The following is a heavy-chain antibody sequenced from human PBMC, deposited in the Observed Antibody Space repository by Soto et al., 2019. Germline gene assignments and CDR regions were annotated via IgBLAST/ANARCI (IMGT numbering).Heavy chain of an antibody. CDR1: GFTFSSYA. CDR2: ISNDGSNK. J-gene: IGHJ4*02. Sequence: QVQLVESGGGVVQPGRSLRLSCAASGFTFSSYAMHWVRQAPGKGLEWVAVISNDGSNKHYADSVKGRFTISRDNSKNTLYLQMSGLRAEDTAVYSWAREYSLAVLAPGYWGQGTLVTVSS. D-gene: IGHD2-8*02. CDR3: AREYSLAVLAPGY. V-gene: IGHV3-30-3*01.